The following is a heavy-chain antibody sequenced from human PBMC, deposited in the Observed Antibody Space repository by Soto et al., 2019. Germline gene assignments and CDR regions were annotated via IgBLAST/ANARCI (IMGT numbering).Heavy chain of an antibody. CDR2: IYYGGST. Sequence: SETLSLTCTVSGGSISSSSYYWGWIRQPPGKGLEWIGSIYYGGSTYYNPSLKSRVTISVDTSKNQFSLKLSSVTAADTAVYYCARPLPGYSSSAPNWFDPWGQGTLVTVPQ. CDR1: GGSISSSSYY. D-gene: IGHD6-6*01. J-gene: IGHJ5*02. CDR3: ARPLPGYSSSAPNWFDP. V-gene: IGHV4-39*01.